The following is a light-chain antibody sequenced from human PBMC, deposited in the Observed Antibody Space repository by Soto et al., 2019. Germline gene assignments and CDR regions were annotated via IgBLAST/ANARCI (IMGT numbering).Light chain of an antibody. Sequence: DIQMTQSPSTLSGSVVDRVTITCRASQTISSWLAWYQQKPGKAPKLLIYKASSLESGVPSRFSGSGSGTEITLTINSLQADDFATYYCQQHNSFSITFGQGTRLEIK. CDR1: QTISSW. V-gene: IGKV1-5*03. CDR2: KAS. CDR3: QQHNSFSIT. J-gene: IGKJ5*01.